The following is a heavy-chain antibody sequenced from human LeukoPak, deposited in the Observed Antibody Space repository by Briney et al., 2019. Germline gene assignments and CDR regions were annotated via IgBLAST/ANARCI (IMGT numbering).Heavy chain of an antibody. D-gene: IGHD4-17*01. V-gene: IGHV1-8*01. CDR3: ARARLRSDPFDY. J-gene: IGHJ4*02. CDR1: GYTFTSYD. Sequence: VSVKVSCKASGYTFTSYDINWVRQATGQGLEWMGWMNPNSGNTGYAQKFQGRVTMTRNTSISTAYMELSSLRSEDTAVYYCARARLRSDPFDYWGQGTLVTVSS. CDR2: MNPNSGNT.